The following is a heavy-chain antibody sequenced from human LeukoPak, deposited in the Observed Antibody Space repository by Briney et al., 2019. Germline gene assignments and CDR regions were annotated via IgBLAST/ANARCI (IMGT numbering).Heavy chain of an antibody. CDR3: ARDWWGLGDRNSASRYRLT. V-gene: IGHV3-7*03. J-gene: IGHJ4*02. D-gene: IGHD2-2*01. CDR1: GFTFSSFW. Sequence: GGSLRLSCAASGFTFSSFWMSWVRQAPGKGLEWVAIIKQDGSEIYYLDSVKGRFTISRDNAKNSLYLQMNSLRAEDTAVYYCARDWWGLGDRNSASRYRLTWGQGILVTVSS. CDR2: IKQDGSEI.